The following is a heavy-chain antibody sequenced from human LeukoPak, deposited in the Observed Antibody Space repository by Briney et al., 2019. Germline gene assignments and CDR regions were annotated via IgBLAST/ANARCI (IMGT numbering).Heavy chain of an antibody. Sequence: GGSLRLSCAASGFTVSSNYMSWVRQAPGKGLEWVSVIYSGGSTYYADSVKGRFTISRDKSKNTLYLQMNSLRAEYTAVYYCARVFGLGLVDYWGQGTLVTVSS. V-gene: IGHV3-53*01. CDR1: GFTVSSNY. J-gene: IGHJ4*02. CDR2: IYSGGST. CDR3: ARVFGLGLVDY. D-gene: IGHD3/OR15-3a*01.